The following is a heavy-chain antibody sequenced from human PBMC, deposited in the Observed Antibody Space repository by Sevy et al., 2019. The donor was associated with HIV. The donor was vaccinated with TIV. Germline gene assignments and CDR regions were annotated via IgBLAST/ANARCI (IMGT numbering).Heavy chain of an antibody. D-gene: IGHD1-1*01. Sequence: GGSLRLSCAASGFTFNSYSMHWIRQAPGKGLEWVATISFDGNNRHYADSVKGRFTISRDNSKNSLYLQMNSLRAEDTALYYCAFERLYSKVAEYFEGWGQGTLVTVSS. CDR3: AFERLYSKVAEYFEG. V-gene: IGHV3-30-3*01. J-gene: IGHJ1*01. CDR2: ISFDGNNR. CDR1: GFTFNSYS.